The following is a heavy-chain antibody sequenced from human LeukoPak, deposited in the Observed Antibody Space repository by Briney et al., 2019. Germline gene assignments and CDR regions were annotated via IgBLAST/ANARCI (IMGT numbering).Heavy chain of an antibody. V-gene: IGHV3-73*01. CDR2: IRNKANNYAT. J-gene: IGHJ4*02. Sequence: GGSLRLSCAASGFTFSGSAMHWGRQASGKGLEWVGRIRNKANNYATTYAASVKGRFTVSRDDSKNTAFLQMNSLKTEDTAVYYCTIWFGEPLRDYWGQGTLVTVSS. CDR1: GFTFSGSA. D-gene: IGHD3-10*01. CDR3: TIWFGEPLRDY.